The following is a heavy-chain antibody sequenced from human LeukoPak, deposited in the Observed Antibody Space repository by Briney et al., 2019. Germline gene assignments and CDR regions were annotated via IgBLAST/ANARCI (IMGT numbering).Heavy chain of an antibody. CDR2: ISASGGST. CDR1: GGSISSGDYY. Sequence: ETLSLTCTVSGGSISSGDYYWSWIRQPPGKGLEWVSGISASGGSTSYADSVRGRFTISRDNSKNTLYVQMNSLRDEDTAVYYCAKDQRWESPHYLDSWGQGTLVTVSS. CDR3: AKDQRWESPHYLDS. V-gene: IGHV3-23*01. J-gene: IGHJ4*02. D-gene: IGHD1-26*01.